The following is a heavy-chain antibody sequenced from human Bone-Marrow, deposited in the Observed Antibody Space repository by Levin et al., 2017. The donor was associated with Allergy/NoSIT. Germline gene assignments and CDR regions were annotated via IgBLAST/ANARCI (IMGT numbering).Heavy chain of an antibody. J-gene: IGHJ4*02. V-gene: IGHV3-9*01. CDR3: AKTFYSSSSSGYFDS. Sequence: PGGSLRLSCAASGFIFDEHTMHWVRRIPGKGLEWVSRINWDGTSIVYADSVKGRFTISRDNAKNSLYLHMNSLRPEDTALYYCAKTFYSSSSSGYFDSWGQGTLVTVSS. D-gene: IGHD6-6*01. CDR2: INWDGTSI. CDR1: GFIFDEHT.